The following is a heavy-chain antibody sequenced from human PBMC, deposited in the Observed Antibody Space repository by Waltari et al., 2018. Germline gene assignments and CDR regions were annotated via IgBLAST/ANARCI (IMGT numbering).Heavy chain of an antibody. CDR2: NTPILGTA. CDR3: ARGIAGLRHGMDV. CDR1: GGTFSSYA. J-gene: IGHJ6*02. V-gene: IGHV1-69*05. D-gene: IGHD1-26*01. Sequence: QVQLVQSGAEVKKPGSSVKVSCKASGGTFSSYAISWVRQAPGQGLEWMGGNTPILGTANYAQKVQGRVTITTDESTSTAYMELSSLRSEDTAVYYCARGIAGLRHGMDVWGQGTTVTVSS.